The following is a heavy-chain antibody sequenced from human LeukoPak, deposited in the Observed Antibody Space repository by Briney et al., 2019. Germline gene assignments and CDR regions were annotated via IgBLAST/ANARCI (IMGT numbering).Heavy chain of an antibody. V-gene: IGHV3-64D*06. CDR2: INSNGGRT. CDR1: GFTFKKYA. CDR3: VKDLYYDNSGYYSGAFDY. D-gene: IGHD3-22*01. J-gene: IGHJ4*02. Sequence: PGGSLGLSCSASGFTFKKYAMHWVRQAPGKGLEYVSAINSNGGRTYYADSVKGRFTISRDNSKNTLLLQMSSLRVEDTAVYYCVKDLYYDNSGYYSGAFDYWGQGTLVTVSS.